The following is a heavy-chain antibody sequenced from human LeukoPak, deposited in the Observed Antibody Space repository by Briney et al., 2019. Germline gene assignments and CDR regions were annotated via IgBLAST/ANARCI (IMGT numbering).Heavy chain of an antibody. Sequence: SETLSLTCAVYGGSFSGYYWSWIRQPPGKGLEWIGEINHSGSTDYNPSLKSRVTISIDKSKNHFSLKLTSVTAADTAVYYCARDTYNWNVDAFDPWGQGTLVTVSS. CDR2: INHSGST. D-gene: IGHD1-20*01. CDR1: GGSFSGYY. J-gene: IGHJ5*02. V-gene: IGHV4-34*01. CDR3: ARDTYNWNVDAFDP.